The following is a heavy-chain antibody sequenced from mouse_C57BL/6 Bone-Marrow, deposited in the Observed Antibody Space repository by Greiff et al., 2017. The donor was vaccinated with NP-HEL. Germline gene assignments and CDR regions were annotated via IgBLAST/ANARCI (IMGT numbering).Heavy chain of an antibody. V-gene: IGHV1-15*01. D-gene: IGHD1-1*01. Sequence: VQLQQSGAELVRPGASVTLSCKASGYTFTDYEMHWVKQTPVHGLEWIGAIDPETGGPAYHQKFTGKAILTADKSSSTAYMELRSLTSADSAVYYCTSDPLFHGYWGQGTTLTVSS. J-gene: IGHJ2*01. CDR2: IDPETGGP. CDR1: GYTFTDYE. CDR3: TSDPLFHGY.